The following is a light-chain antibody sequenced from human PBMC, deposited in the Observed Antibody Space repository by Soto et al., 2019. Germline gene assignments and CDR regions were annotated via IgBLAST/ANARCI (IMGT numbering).Light chain of an antibody. V-gene: IGKV3-15*01. CDR3: QHYNNWPLWT. J-gene: IGKJ1*01. Sequence: EIVMTQSPATLSVSPGERATLSCRASQSVSSNLAWYQQKPGQAPRLLIYGASTRATGIPARFSGSGSGTEFTLTINSLQSEDFAVHYCQHYNNWPLWTFGQGTKVEIK. CDR1: QSVSSN. CDR2: GAS.